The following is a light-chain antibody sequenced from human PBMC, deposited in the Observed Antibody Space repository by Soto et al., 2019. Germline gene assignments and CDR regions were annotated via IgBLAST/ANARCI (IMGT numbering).Light chain of an antibody. CDR1: QGISNY. Sequence: DIQMTQSPSSLSASVGDRVTITCRASQGISNYLAWYQQKPGKVPKLLVYAASILQSGVPSRFSGSGSGTDFTLTISGLQPEDVATYYCQKYNSGPALTFGGGTKVEIK. CDR2: AAS. J-gene: IGKJ4*01. CDR3: QKYNSGPALT. V-gene: IGKV1-27*01.